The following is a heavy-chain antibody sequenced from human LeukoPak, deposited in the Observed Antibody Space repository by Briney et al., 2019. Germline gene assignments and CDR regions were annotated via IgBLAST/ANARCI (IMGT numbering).Heavy chain of an antibody. CDR3: ASPLVGTTDY. V-gene: IGHV3-7*01. D-gene: IGHD1-26*01. Sequence: GGSLRLSCAASGFTFSNYWMTWVRQAPGKRLEWVANIKQDGSEKHYVDSVKGRFTISRDNAKNSLYLQIHSLRAEDTAVYFCASPLVGTTDYWGQGTLVTVS. CDR1: GFTFSNYW. CDR2: IKQDGSEK. J-gene: IGHJ4*02.